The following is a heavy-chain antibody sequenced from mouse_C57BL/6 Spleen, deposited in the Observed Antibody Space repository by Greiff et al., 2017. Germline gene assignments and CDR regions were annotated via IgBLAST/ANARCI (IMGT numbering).Heavy chain of an antibody. Sequence: QVQLKQSGAELMKPGASVKLSCKATGYTFTGYWIEWVKQRPGHGLEWIGEILPGSGSTNYNEKFKGKATFTADTSSNTAYMQLSSLTTEDSAIYYCARSGYYYGSSYFFAYWGQGTLVTVSA. V-gene: IGHV1-9*01. CDR2: ILPGSGST. J-gene: IGHJ3*01. CDR3: ARSGYYYGSSYFFAY. CDR1: GYTFTGYW. D-gene: IGHD1-1*01.